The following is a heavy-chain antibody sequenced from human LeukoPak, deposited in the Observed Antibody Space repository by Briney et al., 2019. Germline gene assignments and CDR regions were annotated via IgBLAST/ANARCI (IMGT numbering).Heavy chain of an antibody. CDR2: IYPADSDT. Sequence: GESLKISCKGSGYSFTSYWIGWVRQMPGKGLEWMGIIYPADSDTRYSPSFQGQVAISADKSISTAYLQWSSLKASDTAIYYCARLRSGSYWDLDYWGQGTLVTVSS. D-gene: IGHD1-26*01. J-gene: IGHJ4*02. CDR1: GYSFTSYW. V-gene: IGHV5-51*01. CDR3: ARLRSGSYWDLDY.